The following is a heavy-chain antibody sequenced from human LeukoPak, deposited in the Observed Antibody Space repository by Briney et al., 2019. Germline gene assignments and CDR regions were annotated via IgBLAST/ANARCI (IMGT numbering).Heavy chain of an antibody. CDR1: GSSLSGHY. J-gene: IGHJ3*01. V-gene: IGHV4-59*11. D-gene: IGHD3-22*01. CDR3: ARLLDNDITGDPDTFDV. CDR2: VSYTGMT. Sequence: SETLSLTCTVSGSSLSGHYWSWIRQPPGKRLEWIGYVSYTGMTKYNPSLQSRVTISIDTSKSQFSLKLTSVTSADTAVYSCARLLDNDITGDPDTFDVWGQGTTVIVSS.